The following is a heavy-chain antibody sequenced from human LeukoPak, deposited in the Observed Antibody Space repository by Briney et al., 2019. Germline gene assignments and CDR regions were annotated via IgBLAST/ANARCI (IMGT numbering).Heavy chain of an antibody. Sequence: GGSLRLSCAASGFTFSSYAMSWVRQAPGKGLEWVSAISGSGDITYYADSVKGRFTISRDNSKNTLFLEINSLRVEDTAVYYCARGMFGVVHDYWGQGTLVTVSS. CDR2: ISGSGDIT. D-gene: IGHD3-10*02. J-gene: IGHJ4*02. V-gene: IGHV3-23*01. CDR1: GFTFSSYA. CDR3: ARGMFGVVHDY.